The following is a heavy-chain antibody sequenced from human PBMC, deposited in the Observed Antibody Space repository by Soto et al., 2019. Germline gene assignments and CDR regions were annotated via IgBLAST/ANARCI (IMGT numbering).Heavy chain of an antibody. CDR2: INAGNGNT. D-gene: IGHD2-21*02. Sequence: QVQLVQSGAEEKKHGASVKVSCKASGYTFTSDAMHWVRQAPGQRLEWMGWINAGNGNTKYSQKSQGRVTITRDTSASTAYMELSSLRSEDTAVYYCARSIVVVTALDYWGQGTLGTVSS. CDR3: ARSIVVVTALDY. V-gene: IGHV1-3*05. CDR1: GYTFTSDA. J-gene: IGHJ4*02.